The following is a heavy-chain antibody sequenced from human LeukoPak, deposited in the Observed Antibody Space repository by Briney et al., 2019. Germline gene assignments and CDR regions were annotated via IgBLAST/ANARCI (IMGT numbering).Heavy chain of an antibody. CDR3: ARRYCSSTSCSNYYYYMDV. Sequence: ASVKVSCKASGYTFTSYGISWVRQAPGQGLEWMGWISAYNGNTNYAQKLQGRVTMTTDTSTSTAYMELRSLRSDDTAVYYCARRYCSSTSCSNYYYYMDVWGIGTTVTVSS. D-gene: IGHD2-2*01. CDR1: GYTFTSYG. CDR2: ISAYNGNT. V-gene: IGHV1-18*01. J-gene: IGHJ6*03.